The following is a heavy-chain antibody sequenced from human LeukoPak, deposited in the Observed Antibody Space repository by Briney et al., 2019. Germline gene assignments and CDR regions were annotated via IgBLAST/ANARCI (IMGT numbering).Heavy chain of an antibody. J-gene: IGHJ3*02. CDR2: ISSSSSYI. Sequence: GGSLRLSCAASEFTFSSYSMNWVRQAPGKGLEWVSSISSSSSYIYYADSVKGRFTISRDNAKNSLYLQMNSLRAEDTAVYYCAREGAAAGHGAFDIWGQGTMVTVSS. V-gene: IGHV3-21*01. D-gene: IGHD6-13*01. CDR3: AREGAAAGHGAFDI. CDR1: EFTFSSYS.